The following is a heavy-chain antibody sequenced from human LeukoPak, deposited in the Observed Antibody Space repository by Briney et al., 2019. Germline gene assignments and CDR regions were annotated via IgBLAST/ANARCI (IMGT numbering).Heavy chain of an antibody. J-gene: IGHJ4*02. Sequence: GGSLRLSCAASGFTFSSYWMHWFRQAPGKGLVWVSLINPDGSNTDYADSVKGRFTISRDNAKNTLYLQVNSLRAEDTAVYYCARNWNGADYWGQRTLLTVSS. CDR1: GFTFSSYW. CDR3: ARNWNGADY. CDR2: INPDGSNT. V-gene: IGHV3-74*01. D-gene: IGHD1-1*01.